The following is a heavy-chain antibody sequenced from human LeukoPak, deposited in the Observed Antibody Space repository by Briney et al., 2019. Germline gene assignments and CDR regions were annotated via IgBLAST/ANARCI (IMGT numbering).Heavy chain of an antibody. CDR1: VCTFPSYS. D-gene: IGHD3-9*01. CDR2: LSGIGGRT. V-gene: IGHV3-23*01. Sequence: PGGSVSLSCPACVCTFPSYSMSWVRQARWRGRAGVAALSGIGGRTYYADSVRGRFTIPRDNPRNTLYVQLNSLRAEDTAVYSCAKVGVRYFVWLLSPTYDYDGMDVWGQGTTVTVSS. J-gene: IGHJ6*02. CDR3: AKVGVRYFVWLLSPTYDYDGMDV.